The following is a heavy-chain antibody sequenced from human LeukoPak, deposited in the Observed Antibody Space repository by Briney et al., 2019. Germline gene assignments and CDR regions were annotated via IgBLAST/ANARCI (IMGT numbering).Heavy chain of an antibody. CDR1: GFTFSSYG. J-gene: IGHJ4*02. Sequence: GRSLRLSCAASGFTFSSYGMHWVRQAPGKGLEWVAVISYDGSNKYYADSVKGRFTISRDNSKNTLYLQMNSLRAEDTAVYYCASMVTSYFDYWGQGTLVTVSS. D-gene: IGHD5-18*01. CDR3: ASMVTSYFDY. CDR2: ISYDGSNK. V-gene: IGHV3-30*03.